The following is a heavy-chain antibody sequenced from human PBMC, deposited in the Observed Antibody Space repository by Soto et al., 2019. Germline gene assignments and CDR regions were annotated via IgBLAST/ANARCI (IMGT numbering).Heavy chain of an antibody. CDR2: IYYSGST. Sequence: PSETLSLTCTVSGGSISSGDYYWSWIRQPPGKGLEWIGYIYYSGSTYYNPSLKSRVTISVDTSKSQFSLKLSSVTAADTAVYYCARESGYYDSSGYTRRIDYWGQGTLVTVSS. D-gene: IGHD3-22*01. CDR1: GGSISSGDYY. J-gene: IGHJ4*02. CDR3: ARESGYYDSSGYTRRIDY. V-gene: IGHV4-30-4*01.